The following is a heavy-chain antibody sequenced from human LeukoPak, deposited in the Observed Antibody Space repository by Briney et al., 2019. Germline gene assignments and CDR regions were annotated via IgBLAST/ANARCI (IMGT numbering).Heavy chain of an antibody. V-gene: IGHV3-30*09. Sequence: GKSLRLSCAASGLTFSGFAMYWVRQAPGKGLEWVAVTSYDGSNKNYADSVKGRFAISRDKSKNTLYLQMNSLTIEDTAVYYCARGSPPDYWGQGTLVTVSS. CDR1: GLTFSGFA. J-gene: IGHJ4*02. CDR3: ARGSPPDY. CDR2: TSYDGSNK.